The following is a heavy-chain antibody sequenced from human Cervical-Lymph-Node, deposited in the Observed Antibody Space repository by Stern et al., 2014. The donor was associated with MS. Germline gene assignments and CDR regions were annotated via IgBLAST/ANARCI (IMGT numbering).Heavy chain of an antibody. V-gene: IGHV1-69*01. CDR2: IIPIFCTA. D-gene: IGHD1-26*01. Sequence: VQLVESGAEVKKPGSSAKVSCKASGGTFSRSAISWVRQAPGQRLELLGGIIPIFCTANFAQKFQGRVMITAVECSRTGYKELRSLRSEDTAVYYCARGELKEGLVRGMDVWGQGTTVTVSS. CDR1: GGTFSRSA. CDR3: ARGELKEGLVRGMDV. J-gene: IGHJ6*02.